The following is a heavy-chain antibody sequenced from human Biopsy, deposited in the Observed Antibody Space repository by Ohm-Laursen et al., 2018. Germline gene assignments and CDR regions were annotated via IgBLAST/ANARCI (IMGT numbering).Heavy chain of an antibody. CDR1: GGSISNNNYY. Sequence: GTLSLTCTVSGGSISNNNYYWGWIRQPPGKGLEWIGHIYYSVMTNYNPSLQSRVSISVDTSRNQVSLTLSSVTAADTAVYYCARGGSGSFPFDYWGPGTLVTVSS. J-gene: IGHJ4*02. V-gene: IGHV4-61*05. D-gene: IGHD3-10*01. CDR2: IYYSVMT. CDR3: ARGGSGSFPFDY.